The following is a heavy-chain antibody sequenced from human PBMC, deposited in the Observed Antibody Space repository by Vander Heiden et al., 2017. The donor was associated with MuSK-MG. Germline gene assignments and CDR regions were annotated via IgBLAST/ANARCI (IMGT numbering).Heavy chain of an antibody. V-gene: IGHV3-30-3*01. CDR1: GFTFSSYA. J-gene: IGHJ4*02. CDR3: ARDPIYDFWSGYFDY. D-gene: IGHD3-3*01. CDR2: ISYDGSNK. Sequence: QVQLVESGGGVVQPGRSLRLSCAASGFTFSSYAMHWVRQAPGKGLEWVAGISYDGSNKYYADSVKGRFTISRDNSKNTLYLQMNSLRAEDTAVYYCARDPIYDFWSGYFDYWGQGTLVTVSS.